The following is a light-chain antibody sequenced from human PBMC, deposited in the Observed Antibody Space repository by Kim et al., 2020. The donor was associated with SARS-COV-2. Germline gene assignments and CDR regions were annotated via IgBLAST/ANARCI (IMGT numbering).Light chain of an antibody. Sequence: SPGVRATLSCRASQSVSSNLAWYQQKPGQAPRLLIYGASTRATGIPARFSGSGSGTEFTLTISSLQSEDFAVYYCQQYNNWPPWTFGQGTKVDIK. V-gene: IGKV3-15*01. CDR1: QSVSSN. CDR3: QQYNNWPPWT. J-gene: IGKJ1*01. CDR2: GAS.